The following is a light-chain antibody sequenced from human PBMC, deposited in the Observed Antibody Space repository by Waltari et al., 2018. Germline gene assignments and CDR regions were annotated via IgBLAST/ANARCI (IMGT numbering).Light chain of an antibody. J-gene: IGKJ3*01. CDR1: QSVSSSY. CDR3: QQDGSSPLFT. Sequence: EIVLTQSPGTLSLSPGERATLSCRASQSVSSSYLAWFQQKPGQAPRLLIYAASSRATGIPDRFSGSGSGTDFTLTISRLEPEDCAVYYCQQDGSSPLFTFGPGTKVDIK. V-gene: IGKV3-20*01. CDR2: AAS.